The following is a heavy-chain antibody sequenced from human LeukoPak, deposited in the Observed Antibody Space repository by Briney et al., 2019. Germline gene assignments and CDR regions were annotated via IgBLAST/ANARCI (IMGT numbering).Heavy chain of an antibody. V-gene: IGHV4-39*02. CDR1: GGSISSSSYY. Sequence: SETLSLTCTVSGGSISSSSYYWGWIRRPPGKGLEGIGSIYYSGSTYYNPSLKSRVTISVDTSKNQFSLKLSSVTAADTAVYYCARELAVAGPEGYWGQGTLVTVSS. CDR2: IYYSGST. CDR3: ARELAVAGPEGY. J-gene: IGHJ4*02. D-gene: IGHD6-19*01.